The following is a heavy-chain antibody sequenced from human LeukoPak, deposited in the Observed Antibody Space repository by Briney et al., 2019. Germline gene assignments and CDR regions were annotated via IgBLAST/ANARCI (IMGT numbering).Heavy chain of an antibody. CDR2: IYYSGST. V-gene: IGHV4-59*01. CDR3: ARGYCSGGSCWDY. CDR1: GGSISSYY. J-gene: IGHJ4*02. Sequence: PSETLSLTCTVSGGSISSYYWSWIRQPPGKGLEWIGYIYYSGSTNYNPSLKSRLTISVDTSMHQFSLKLTSVTAADTAVYYCARGYCSGGSCWDYWGQGTLVTVSS. D-gene: IGHD2-15*01.